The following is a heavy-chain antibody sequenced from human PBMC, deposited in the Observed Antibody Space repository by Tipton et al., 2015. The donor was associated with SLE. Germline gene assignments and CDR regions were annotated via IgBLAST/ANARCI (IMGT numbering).Heavy chain of an antibody. CDR2: ISYDGSNK. D-gene: IGHD4-17*01. J-gene: IGHJ4*02. CDR3: ARAPSDYGDYTFDY. CDR1: GFTFSSYA. V-gene: IGHV3-30*04. Sequence: SLRLSCAASGFTFSSYAMHWVRQAPGKGLEWVAVISYDGSNKYYADSVKGRFTISRDISKNTLFLQMNSLRAEDTAVYYCARAPSDYGDYTFDYWGQGTLVTVSS.